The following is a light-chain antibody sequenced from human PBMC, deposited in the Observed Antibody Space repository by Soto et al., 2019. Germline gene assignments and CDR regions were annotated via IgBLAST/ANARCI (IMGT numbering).Light chain of an antibody. CDR3: QQYDSYPLT. Sequence: DFQMTHSPSTLSAYVGDRVTITCRASQSINNLLAWYQQKPGKAPKFLIYDVSTLESGVPSRFSGSGSGTEFTLTISSLQPEDFATYYCQQYDSYPLTFGGGTKVDIK. V-gene: IGKV1-5*01. J-gene: IGKJ4*01. CDR2: DVS. CDR1: QSINNL.